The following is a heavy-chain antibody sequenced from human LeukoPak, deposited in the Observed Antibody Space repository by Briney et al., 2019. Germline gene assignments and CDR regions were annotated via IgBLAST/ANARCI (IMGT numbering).Heavy chain of an antibody. CDR2: ISAYHGKT. D-gene: IGHD6-19*01. CDR3: AKDSPFMVPGTGDAFDI. CDR1: GYDFSTFG. Sequence: GASVKVSCKASGYDFSTFGISWVRQAPGEGLEWMGWISAYHGKTNFPQRFQGRVPLTTETSTSTAYMELRSLRSDDTAIYFCAKDSPFMVPGTGDAFDIWGQGTMVSVSS. V-gene: IGHV1-18*01. J-gene: IGHJ3*02.